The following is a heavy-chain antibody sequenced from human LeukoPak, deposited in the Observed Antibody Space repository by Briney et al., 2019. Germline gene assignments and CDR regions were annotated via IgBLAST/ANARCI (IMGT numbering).Heavy chain of an antibody. CDR3: ARALSYYDSSGYWGALDYYYYMDV. Sequence: SVKVSCKASRGTLSSYAIIWVRQAPGQGLEWMGGIIPTFGTAAYAKKFQGRVTISADESTSTAYMELSSLTSDDTAVYYCARALSYYDSSGYWGALDYYYYMDVWGKGTMVTVSS. D-gene: IGHD3-22*01. CDR1: RGTLSSYA. CDR2: IIPTFGTA. J-gene: IGHJ6*03. V-gene: IGHV1-69*13.